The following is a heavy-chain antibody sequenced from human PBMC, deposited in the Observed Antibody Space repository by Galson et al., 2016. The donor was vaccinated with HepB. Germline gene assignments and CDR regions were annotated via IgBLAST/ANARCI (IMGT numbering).Heavy chain of an antibody. CDR2: ISSDGSNE. CDR1: GFTFTNYG. Sequence: SLRLSCAASGFTFTNYGMQWVRQAPGKGLEWVAVISSDGSNEWYADSVKGRFTISRDNSQNTLYLQMSSLRAEDTAAYYCAREAERWNYLDYWGQGALVTVSS. J-gene: IGHJ4*02. D-gene: IGHD5-24*01. V-gene: IGHV3-30*19. CDR3: AREAERWNYLDY.